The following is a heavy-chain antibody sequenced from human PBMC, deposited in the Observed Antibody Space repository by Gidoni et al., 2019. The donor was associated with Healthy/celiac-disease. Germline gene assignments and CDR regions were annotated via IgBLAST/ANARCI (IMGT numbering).Heavy chain of an antibody. CDR1: GFTFSSYA. V-gene: IGHV3-30-3*01. CDR3: ARGSSAQDYYYYGMDV. J-gene: IGHJ6*02. D-gene: IGHD6-6*01. Sequence: QVQLVESGGGVVQPGRSLSLSGAASGFTFSSYAMHWVRQAPGKGLEWVAVISYDGSNKYYADSVKGRFTISRDNSKNTLYLQMNSLRAEDTAVYYCARGSSAQDYYYYGMDVWGQGTTVTVSS. CDR2: ISYDGSNK.